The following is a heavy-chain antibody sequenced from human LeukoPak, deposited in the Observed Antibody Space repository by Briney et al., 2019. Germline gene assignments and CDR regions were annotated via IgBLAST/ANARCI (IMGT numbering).Heavy chain of an antibody. CDR1: GASITSYY. Sequence: KPSETLSVTCTVSGASITSYYWTWIRQPPGKGLEWIGYIHYSGSTNYNPSLKSRVTISVDTSKNQFSLKLSSVTAADTAVYYCARDLRAAYWGQGTLVTVSS. CDR2: IHYSGST. CDR3: ARDLRAAY. V-gene: IGHV4-59*01. D-gene: IGHD3-16*01. J-gene: IGHJ4*02.